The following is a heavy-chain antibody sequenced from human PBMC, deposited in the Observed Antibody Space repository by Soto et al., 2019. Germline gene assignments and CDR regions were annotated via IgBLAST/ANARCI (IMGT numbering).Heavy chain of an antibody. J-gene: IGHJ5*02. V-gene: IGHV4-34*01. D-gene: IGHD2-2*01. Sequence: QVQLQQWGAGLLKPSETLSLTCAVSGGSFSGYYWSWIRQPPGKGLEWSGEINHSGSTNYNPSLMSRVTISVDTSKNQFSLKLRSVTAADTAVYYCATRIGYCSSTSCYPQVAWGQGTLVTVSS. CDR2: INHSGST. CDR1: GGSFSGYY. CDR3: ATRIGYCSSTSCYPQVA.